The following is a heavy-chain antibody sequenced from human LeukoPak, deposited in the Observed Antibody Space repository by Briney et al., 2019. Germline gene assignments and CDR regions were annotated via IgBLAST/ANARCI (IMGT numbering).Heavy chain of an antibody. CDR1: GGSISSYY. D-gene: IGHD3-16*02. CDR2: IYYSGST. CDR3: ASPRLRLGELSSNPPFDY. V-gene: IGHV4-39*01. J-gene: IGHJ4*02. Sequence: SETLSLTCTVSGGSISSYYWGWIRQPPGKGLEWIGSIYYSGSTYYNPSLKSRVTISVDTSKNQFSLKLSSVTAADTAVYYCASPRLRLGELSSNPPFDYWGQGTLVTVSS.